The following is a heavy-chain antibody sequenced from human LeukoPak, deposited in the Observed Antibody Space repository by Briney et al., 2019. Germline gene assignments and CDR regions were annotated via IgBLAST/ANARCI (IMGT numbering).Heavy chain of an antibody. CDR3: ARPVVAATTPDTFDI. D-gene: IGHD2-15*01. CDR1: GFTFSDYY. V-gene: IGHV3-11*04. Sequence: GGSLRLSCVASGFTFSDYYMSWIRQAPGKGLEWVSYISSGGRTIYYADSVKGRFTMSRDNAKNSLYLQMNSLRAEDTAVYYCARPVVAATTPDTFDIWGQGTMVTVSS. J-gene: IGHJ3*02. CDR2: ISSGGRTI.